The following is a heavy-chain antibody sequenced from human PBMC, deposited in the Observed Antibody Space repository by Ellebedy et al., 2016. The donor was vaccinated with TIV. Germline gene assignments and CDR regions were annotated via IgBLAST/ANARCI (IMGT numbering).Heavy chain of an antibody. Sequence: GGSLRLSCAASGFTFNSYWMSWVRQAPREGLEWVANINQDGSRIYYVDSVKGRFTISRDNAKNSVYLRMDTLRVEDTAVYHCVRDGAYGDYSPGYYGMDVWGQGTTVTVSS. D-gene: IGHD3-22*01. CDR2: INQDGSRI. CDR1: GFTFNSYW. CDR3: VRDGAYGDYSPGYYGMDV. V-gene: IGHV3-7*03. J-gene: IGHJ6*02.